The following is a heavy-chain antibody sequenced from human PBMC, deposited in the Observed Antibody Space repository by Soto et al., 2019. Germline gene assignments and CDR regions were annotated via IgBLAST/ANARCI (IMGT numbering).Heavy chain of an antibody. J-gene: IGHJ5*02. D-gene: IGHD6-13*01. V-gene: IGHV4-4*07. CDR3: ARDQGVAAAGITWFDP. Sequence: PSETLSLTCTVGGAAVNSYHWSWIRQPAGKGLEWIGHIHSSGSTNYNPSLKSRVTLSVDTSKNQFSLRLMSLTAADTAVYYCARDQGVAAAGITWFDPWGQVSLVTAPS. CDR1: GAAVNSYH. CDR2: IHSSGST.